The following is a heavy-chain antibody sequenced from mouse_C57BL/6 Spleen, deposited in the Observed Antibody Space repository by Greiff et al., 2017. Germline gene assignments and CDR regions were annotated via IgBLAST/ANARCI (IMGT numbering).Heavy chain of an antibody. CDR3: ARYRAYPYYVDY. D-gene: IGHD2-10*01. Sequence: EVQVVESGGGLVQPGGSLSLSCAASGFTFTDYYMSWVSQPPGKALEWVGFIRNKANGYTTEYSASVKGRFTISRDNSQSILYLQMNALRAEDSATYYCARYRAYPYYVDYGGQGTTLTVSS. CDR1: GFTFTDYY. CDR2: IRNKANGYTT. V-gene: IGHV7-3*01. J-gene: IGHJ2*01.